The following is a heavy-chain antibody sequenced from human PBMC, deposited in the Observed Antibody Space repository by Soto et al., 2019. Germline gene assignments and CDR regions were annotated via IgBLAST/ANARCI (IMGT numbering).Heavy chain of an antibody. J-gene: IGHJ6*02. D-gene: IGHD5-12*01. CDR1: GFTFSSYA. V-gene: IGHV3-30-3*01. CDR2: ISYDGSNK. CDR3: AREADFGYDYYYYGMDV. Sequence: GGSLRLSCAASGFTFSSYAMHWVRQAPGKWLEWVAVISYDGSNKYYADSVKGRFTISRDNSKNTLYLQMNSLRAEDTAVYYCAREADFGYDYYYYGMDVWGQGTTVTVSS.